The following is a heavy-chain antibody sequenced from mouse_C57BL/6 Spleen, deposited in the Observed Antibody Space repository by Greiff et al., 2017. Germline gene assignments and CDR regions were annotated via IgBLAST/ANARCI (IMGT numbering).Heavy chain of an antibody. CDR3: ARDWAGAMDY. J-gene: IGHJ4*01. V-gene: IGHV1-64*01. CDR1: GYTFTSYW. CDR2: IYPNSGST. D-gene: IGHD4-1*01. Sequence: VQLQQSGAELVKPGASVKLSCKASGYTFTSYWMHWVKQRPGQGLEWIGMIYPNSGSTNYNEKFKSKATLTVDKSSSTAYMQLSSLTSEDSAVYYCARDWAGAMDYWGQGTSVTVSS.